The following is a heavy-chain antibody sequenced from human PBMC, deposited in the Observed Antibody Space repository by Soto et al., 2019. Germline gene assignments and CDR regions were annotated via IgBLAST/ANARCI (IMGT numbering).Heavy chain of an antibody. Sequence: PSETLSLTCTVSGGSISSYYWSWIRQPPGKGLEWIGYIYYSGSTNYNPSLKSRVTISVDTSKNHFSLTLSSVTAADTAVYYCASLGYQLLGVYWFAPWGQGTPVTVSS. CDR3: ASLGYQLLGVYWFAP. CDR1: GGSISSYY. D-gene: IGHD2-2*01. CDR2: IYYSGST. V-gene: IGHV4-59*08. J-gene: IGHJ5*02.